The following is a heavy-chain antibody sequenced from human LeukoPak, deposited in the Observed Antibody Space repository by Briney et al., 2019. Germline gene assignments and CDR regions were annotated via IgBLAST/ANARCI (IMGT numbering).Heavy chain of an antibody. CDR2: IRSKANSYAT. Sequence: GGSLRLSCAASGFTFSGSAMHWVRQASGKGLEWVGRIRSKANSYATAYAASVKGRFTISRDDSKNTAYLQMNSLKTEDTAVYYCTRADDSGSYYGYYYYMDVWGKGTTVTVSS. J-gene: IGHJ6*03. CDR1: GFTFSGSA. CDR3: TRADDSGSYYGYYYYMDV. D-gene: IGHD1-26*01. V-gene: IGHV3-73*01.